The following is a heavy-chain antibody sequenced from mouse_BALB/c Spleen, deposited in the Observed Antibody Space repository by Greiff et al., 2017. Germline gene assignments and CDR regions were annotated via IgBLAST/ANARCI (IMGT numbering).Heavy chain of an antibody. CDR3: TRAYGSSDYDAMDY. J-gene: IGHJ4*01. D-gene: IGHD1-1*01. Sequence: QVQLQQPGAELVKPGASVKMSCKASGYTFTSYWMHWVKQRPGQGLEWIGVIDPSDSYTSYNQKFKGKATLTVDTSSSTAYMQLSSLTSEDSAVYYCTRAYGSSDYDAMDYWGQGTSVTVSS. V-gene: IGHV1S127*01. CDR1: GYTFTSYW. CDR2: IDPSDSYT.